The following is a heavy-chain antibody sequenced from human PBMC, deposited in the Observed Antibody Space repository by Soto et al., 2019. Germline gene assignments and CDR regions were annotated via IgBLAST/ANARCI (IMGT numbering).Heavy chain of an antibody. Sequence: GGSLRLSCAASGFTFSSYGMHWVRQAPGKGLEWVAVIWYDGSNKYYADSVKGRITISRDNSKNTLYLQMNSLRAEDTAGYYCARGTAVAAFDYWGQGTLVTVSS. D-gene: IGHD6-19*01. CDR3: ARGTAVAAFDY. J-gene: IGHJ4*02. CDR1: GFTFSSYG. CDR2: IWYDGSNK. V-gene: IGHV3-33*01.